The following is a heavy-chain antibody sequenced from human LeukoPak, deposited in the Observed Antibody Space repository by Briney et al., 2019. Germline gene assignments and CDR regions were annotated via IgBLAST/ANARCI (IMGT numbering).Heavy chain of an antibody. J-gene: IGHJ3*02. Sequence: SVKVSCKVSGYTLTELSMHWVRQAPGKGLEWMGGFDPEDGETIYAQKFQGKVTMNEDPFTDAAYMELSRLRSEDTAVYYCATAYDSSGYYADAFDIWGQGTMVTVSS. V-gene: IGHV1-24*01. CDR2: FDPEDGET. D-gene: IGHD3-22*01. CDR1: GYTLTELS. CDR3: ATAYDSSGYYADAFDI.